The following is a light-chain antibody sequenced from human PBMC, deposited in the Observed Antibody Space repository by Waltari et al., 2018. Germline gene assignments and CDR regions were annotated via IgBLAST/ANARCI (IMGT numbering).Light chain of an antibody. CDR2: DAS. CDR1: PSVSRS. J-gene: IGKJ1*01. V-gene: IGKV3-20*01. Sequence: EIVFTQSPGTLSLPPGVKATLSCRASPSVSRSLARYQQKHCQAPRLLIYDASTRATGSPDRFSGSGSGTDFSLTISRLEPEDFAVYYCQKYVSLPATFGQGTKVEIK. CDR3: QKYVSLPAT.